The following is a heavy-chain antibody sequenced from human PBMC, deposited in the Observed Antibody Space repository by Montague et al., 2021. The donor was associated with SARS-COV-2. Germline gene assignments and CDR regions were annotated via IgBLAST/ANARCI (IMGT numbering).Heavy chain of an antibody. Sequence: SLRLSCPASGFIFSSYGMHWVRQAPGKGLEWVAHIWYDGSNENYVDSVKGRFTISGDNFKNTLYLQMNSLRAEDTAIYYCARGSVGGYYFDYWGQGTLVTVSS. CDR2: IWYDGSNE. V-gene: IGHV3-33*01. J-gene: IGHJ4*02. CDR1: GFIFSSYG. CDR3: ARGSVGGYYFDY. D-gene: IGHD1-26*01.